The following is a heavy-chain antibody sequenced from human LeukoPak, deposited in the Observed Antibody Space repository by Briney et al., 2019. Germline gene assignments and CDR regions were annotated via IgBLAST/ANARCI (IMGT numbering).Heavy chain of an antibody. CDR2: IRYDGSNK. V-gene: IGHV3-30*02. CDR3: ARVPYGSSPHFDY. CDR1: GFTFSSYG. Sequence: GGSLRLSCAASGFTFSSYGMHWVRQAPGRGLEWVAFIRYDGSNKYYADSVKGRFTISRDNSKNTLYLQMNSLRAEDTAVYYCARVPYGSSPHFDYWGQGTLVTVSS. J-gene: IGHJ4*02. D-gene: IGHD2-2*03.